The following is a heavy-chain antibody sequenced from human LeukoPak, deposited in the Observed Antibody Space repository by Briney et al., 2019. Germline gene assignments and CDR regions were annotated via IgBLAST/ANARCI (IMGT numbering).Heavy chain of an antibody. Sequence: ASVTISCKASGDTFSNYALNWVRQAPGLGLEWMGGIIPMFGTANYAQKFQGRVTITTDESTTTAYMELSSLRSEDTAVYYCARGLSSSWFRPFDPWGQGTLVIVSS. D-gene: IGHD6-13*01. CDR1: GDTFSNYA. J-gene: IGHJ5*02. CDR2: IIPMFGTA. CDR3: ARGLSSSWFRPFDP. V-gene: IGHV1-69*05.